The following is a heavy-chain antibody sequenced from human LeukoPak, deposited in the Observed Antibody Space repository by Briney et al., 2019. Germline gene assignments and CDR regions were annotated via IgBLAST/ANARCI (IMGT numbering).Heavy chain of an antibody. CDR2: ISGSGHDI. J-gene: IGHJ5*02. Sequence: GGSLRLSCAASGFTFSDSYMTWVRQAPGKGVEWVAYISGSGHDINYSDSVKGRFTISRDNAKNSLYLQMSSLRVEDTAVYYCTRDPRHFDPCGQGTLVTVSS. CDR1: GFTFSDSY. CDR3: TRDPRHFDP. V-gene: IGHV3-11*04. D-gene: IGHD6-6*01.